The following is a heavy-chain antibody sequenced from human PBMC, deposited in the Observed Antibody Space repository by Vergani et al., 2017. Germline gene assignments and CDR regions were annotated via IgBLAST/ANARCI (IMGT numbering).Heavy chain of an antibody. CDR2: IIPIFGTA. V-gene: IGHV1-69*01. CDR3: ARVEDIVVVPAATGAFDI. CDR1: GGTFSSYA. Sequence: QVQLVQSGAEVKKPGSSVKVSCKASGGTFSSYAISWVRQAPGQGLEWMGGIIPIFGTANYAQKFQGRVTITADESTSTAYMELSSLRSEDTAVYYCARVEDIVVVPAATGAFDIWGQGTMVTVSS. J-gene: IGHJ3*02. D-gene: IGHD2-2*01.